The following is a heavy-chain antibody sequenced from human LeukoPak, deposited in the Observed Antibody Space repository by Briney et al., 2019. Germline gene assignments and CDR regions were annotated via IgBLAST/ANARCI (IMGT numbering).Heavy chain of an antibody. CDR1: GYTVTGYY. CDR2: INPNSGGT. J-gene: IGHJ3*02. CDR3: ARDLDMLTVSGAFDI. Sequence: GASVKVSFKASGYTVTGYYMHWERHAPGPGKEWMGWINPNSGGTNYAQNFQSRVTMTRDTSISTAYTQLSRLRSDATAAEYCARDLDMLTVSGAFDIWGQGTMVTVSS. D-gene: IGHD4-17*01. V-gene: IGHV1-2*02.